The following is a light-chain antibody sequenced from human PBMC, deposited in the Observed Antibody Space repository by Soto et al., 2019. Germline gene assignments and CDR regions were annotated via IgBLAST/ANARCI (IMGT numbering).Light chain of an antibody. Sequence: QSALTQPHSVSGSPGQSVTISCTGTSSDVGYYNYVSWYQQHPGKAPKVMIYDVSERPSGVPDRFSGSKSGNTASLTISGLQAEDEADYYCCSYAGSPRYVFGTGTKVTVL. CDR1: SSDVGYYNY. CDR2: DVS. V-gene: IGLV2-11*01. J-gene: IGLJ1*01. CDR3: CSYAGSPRYV.